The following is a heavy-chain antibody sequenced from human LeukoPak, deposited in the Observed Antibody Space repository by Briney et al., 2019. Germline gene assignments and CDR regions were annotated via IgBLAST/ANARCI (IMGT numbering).Heavy chain of an antibody. V-gene: IGHV4-34*01. J-gene: IGHJ4*02. Sequence: GSLRLSCAASGFTFSSYAMSWVRQAPGKGLEWIGEINHSGSTNYNPSLKSRVTISVDTSKNQFSLKLSSVTAADTAVYYCARGRYYDSSGYYFDYWGQGTLVTVSS. CDR2: INHSGST. CDR1: GFTFSSYA. D-gene: IGHD3-22*01. CDR3: ARGRYYDSSGYYFDY.